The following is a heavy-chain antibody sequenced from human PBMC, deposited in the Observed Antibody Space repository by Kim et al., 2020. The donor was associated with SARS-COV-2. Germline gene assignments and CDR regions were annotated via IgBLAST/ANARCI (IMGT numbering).Heavy chain of an antibody. CDR3: ARDSGARGITFGGNNEFDY. D-gene: IGHD3-16*01. CDR2: INLNSGGT. CDR1: GYTFSGHY. J-gene: IGHJ4*02. V-gene: IGHV1-2*04. Sequence: ASVKVSCKASGYTFSGHYIHWVRQAPGQGLEWMGWINLNSGGTNYAQKFQGWVTMTRDTSIFTAYMELSRLRFDDTAVYYCARDSGARGITFGGNNEFDYWGQGTLVTVSS.